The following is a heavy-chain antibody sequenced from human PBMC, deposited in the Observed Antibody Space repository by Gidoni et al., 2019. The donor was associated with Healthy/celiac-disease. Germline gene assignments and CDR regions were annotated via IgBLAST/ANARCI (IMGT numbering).Heavy chain of an antibody. J-gene: IGHJ6*02. D-gene: IGHD6-6*01. Sequence: QVQLQASGPGLVKPSETLSLPCTVSGGSISSYYWSWIRQPAGKGLEWIGRIYTSGSTNYNPSLKSRITMAVDTSKNQFALKLSSVTAADTAVYYCARVGDGSSGYYYYGMDVWGQGTTVTVSS. CDR2: IYTSGST. V-gene: IGHV4-4*07. CDR3: ARVGDGSSGYYYYGMDV. CDR1: GGSISSYY.